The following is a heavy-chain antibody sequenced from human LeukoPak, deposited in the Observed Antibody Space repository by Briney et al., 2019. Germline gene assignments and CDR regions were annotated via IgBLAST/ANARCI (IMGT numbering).Heavy chain of an antibody. CDR3: ARQDYDILTGYYRYFDY. CDR2: ISSSGSTI. Sequence: PGGSLRLSCAASGFTFSSYAMHWVRQAPGKGLEWVSYISSSGSTIYYADSVKGRFTISRDNAKNSLYLQMNSLRAEDTAVYYCARQDYDILTGYYRYFDYWGQGTLVTVSS. V-gene: IGHV3-48*03. CDR1: GFTFSSYA. J-gene: IGHJ4*02. D-gene: IGHD3-9*01.